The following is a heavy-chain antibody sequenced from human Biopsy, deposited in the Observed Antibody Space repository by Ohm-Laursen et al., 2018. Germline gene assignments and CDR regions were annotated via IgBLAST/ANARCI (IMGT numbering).Heavy chain of an antibody. Sequence: SLRLSCTAAGFTFSNYQMSWIRQTPGKGLEWVSHISSGGSTIFHADSVKGRFTISWDDAKGSLYLQMTNLRAEDTAVYYCGRSYGIMAAPVHLWGQGTLVTVSS. CDR3: GRSYGIMAAPVHL. CDR2: ISSGGSTI. V-gene: IGHV3-11*01. J-gene: IGHJ4*01. CDR1: GFTFSNYQ. D-gene: IGHD3-16*01.